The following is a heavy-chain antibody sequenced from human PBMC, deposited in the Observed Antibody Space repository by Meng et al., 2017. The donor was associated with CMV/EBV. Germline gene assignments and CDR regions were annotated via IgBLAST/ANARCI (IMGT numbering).Heavy chain of an antibody. V-gene: IGHV3-53*01. CDR3: ARDKVLGLRGGDYYYGMDV. CDR1: GFTVSSNY. J-gene: IGHJ6*02. D-gene: IGHD5-12*01. Sequence: GESLKISCAASGFTVSSNYMSWVRQAPGKGLEWVSVIYSGGSTYYADSVKGRFTISRDNSKNTLYPQMNSLRAEDTAVYYCARDKVLGLRGGDYYYGMDVWGQGTTVTVSS. CDR2: IYSGGST.